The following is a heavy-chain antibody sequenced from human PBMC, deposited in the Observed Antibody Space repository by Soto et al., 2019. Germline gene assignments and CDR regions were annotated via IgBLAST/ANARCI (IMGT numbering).Heavy chain of an antibody. D-gene: IGHD4-17*01. V-gene: IGHV4-4*02. CDR3: AREPNYGGNAGYFDY. CDR2: IYHSGTT. Sequence: QVQLQESGPGLVNPSGTLSLTCSVSGDSISSGNWWTWVRQPPGKGLEWIGEIYHSGTTNYSPSLKSRVTISVDKSKNQFSLKLTSVTAADTAVYYCAREPNYGGNAGYFDYWGQGTLVTVSP. CDR1: GDSISSGNW. J-gene: IGHJ4*02.